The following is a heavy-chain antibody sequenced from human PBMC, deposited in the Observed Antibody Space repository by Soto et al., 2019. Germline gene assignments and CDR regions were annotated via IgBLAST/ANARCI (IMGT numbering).Heavy chain of an antibody. CDR2: IYYSGST. Sequence: SETLSLTCTVSGGSISSYYWSWIRQPPGKGLEWIGYIYYSGSTNYNPSLKSRVTISVDTSKNQFSLKLSSVTAADTAVYYCARAAAAPIFDYWGQGTLVTVSS. V-gene: IGHV4-59*01. D-gene: IGHD2-15*01. CDR1: GGSISSYY. CDR3: ARAAAAPIFDY. J-gene: IGHJ4*02.